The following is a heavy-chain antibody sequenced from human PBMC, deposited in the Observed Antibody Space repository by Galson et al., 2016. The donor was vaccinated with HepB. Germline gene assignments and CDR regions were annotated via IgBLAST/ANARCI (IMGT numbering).Heavy chain of an antibody. CDR2: IYWDDDK. Sequence: PALVKPTQTLTLTCTLSGFSLSTSAVGVGWIRQPPEKALEWLALIYWDDDKRYSPSLKRRLTITKDTSKNQVVLTMTNMDPVDTATYYCARSDYGSGLYYFDYWGQGTLVTVSS. CDR3: ARSDYGSGLYYFDY. CDR1: GFSLSTSAVG. J-gene: IGHJ4*02. D-gene: IGHD3-10*01. V-gene: IGHV2-5*02.